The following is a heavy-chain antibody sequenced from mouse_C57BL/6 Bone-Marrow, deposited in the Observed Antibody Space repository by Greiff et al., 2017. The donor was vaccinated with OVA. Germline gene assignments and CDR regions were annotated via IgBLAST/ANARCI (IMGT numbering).Heavy chain of an antibody. CDR3: ARLDAMDY. Sequence: VQLKESGGGLVQPGGSLKLSCAASGFTFSDFYMYWIRQTPEKRLEWVAYISNGGGSTYYPDTVKGRVTISRDNAKNTLYLQMSRLKSEDTAMYYCARLDAMDYWGQGTSVTVSS. CDR1: GFTFSDFY. V-gene: IGHV5-12*01. J-gene: IGHJ4*01. CDR2: ISNGGGST.